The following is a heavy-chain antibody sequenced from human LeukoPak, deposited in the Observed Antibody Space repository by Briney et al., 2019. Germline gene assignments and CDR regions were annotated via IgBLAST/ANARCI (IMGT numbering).Heavy chain of an antibody. V-gene: IGHV4-39*01. CDR2: IYYSGST. CDR1: GGSISSSSNY. CDR3: ARPKVTYGGNPHLAFDI. J-gene: IGHJ3*02. Sequence: SETLSLTCTVSGGSISSSSNYWGRIRQPPGKGLEWSGSIYYSGSTYCHPSIKSHVTESVVTSKNEFSLNLSSVTAADTAVYYCARPKVTYGGNPHLAFDIWGQGTMVTVSS. D-gene: IGHD4-23*01.